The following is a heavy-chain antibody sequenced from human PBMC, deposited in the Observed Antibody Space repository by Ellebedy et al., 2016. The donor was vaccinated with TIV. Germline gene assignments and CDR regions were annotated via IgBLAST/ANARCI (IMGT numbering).Heavy chain of an antibody. CDR2: INQDGSEN. CDR3: ARYNAGFKDY. V-gene: IGHV3-7*01. CDR1: GFTFTSHW. D-gene: IGHD1-1*01. J-gene: IGHJ4*02. Sequence: GGSLRLSXAVSGFTFTSHWMTWVRQAPGKGLEWVANINQDGSENYYVDSVKGRFTISRDNAENSLYLQMNSLRAEDTAMYFCARYNAGFKDYWGQGTLVTVSS.